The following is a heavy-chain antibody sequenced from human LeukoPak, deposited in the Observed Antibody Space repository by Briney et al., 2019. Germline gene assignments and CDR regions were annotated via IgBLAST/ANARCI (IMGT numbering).Heavy chain of an antibody. D-gene: IGHD2-2*01. CDR1: GYTFTGYY. J-gene: IGHJ5*02. CDR2: INPNSGGT. CDR3: AREGYCSSTSCYDWFDP. V-gene: IGHV1-2*02. Sequence: ASVKVSCKASGYTFTGYYMHWVRQAPGQGLEWMGWINPNSGGTNYAQKFQGRVTMTRDTSISTAYMELSRLRSDDTAVYYCAREGYCSSTSCYDWFDPWGQGTLVTVSS.